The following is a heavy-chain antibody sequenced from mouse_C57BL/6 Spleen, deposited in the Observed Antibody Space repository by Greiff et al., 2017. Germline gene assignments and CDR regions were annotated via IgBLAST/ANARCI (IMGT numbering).Heavy chain of an antibody. CDR1: GYTFTDYY. D-gene: IGHD1-1*01. J-gene: IGHJ1*03. CDR3: ARWGYYGSSWYFDV. CDR2: IYPGSGNT. Sequence: VQLQQSGAELVRPGASVKLSCKASGYTFTDYYINWVKQRPGQGLEWIARIYPGSGNTYYNEKFKGKATLTAEKSSSTAYMQLSSLTSADSAVYFCARWGYYGSSWYFDVWGTGTTVTVSS. V-gene: IGHV1-76*01.